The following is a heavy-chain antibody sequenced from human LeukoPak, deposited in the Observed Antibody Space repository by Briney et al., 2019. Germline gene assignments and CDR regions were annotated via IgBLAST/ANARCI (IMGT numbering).Heavy chain of an antibody. CDR3: ASGGIYYGAAFDF. D-gene: IGHD1-26*01. Sequence: GGSLRLSCAASGFTFSNYWMSWVRQAPGKGLEWVANIKQDGSEKYYVDSVKGRFTISRDNAKNSLYLQMNSLRAEDTAVYYCASGGIYYGAAFDFWGQGSLVTVSA. CDR1: GFTFSNYW. V-gene: IGHV3-7*01. J-gene: IGHJ4*02. CDR2: IKQDGSEK.